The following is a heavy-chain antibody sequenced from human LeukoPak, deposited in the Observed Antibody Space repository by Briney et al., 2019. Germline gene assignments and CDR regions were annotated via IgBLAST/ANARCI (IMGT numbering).Heavy chain of an antibody. CDR2: ISGSGRNT. CDR3: ARDLSEKYSIDF. J-gene: IGHJ4*02. Sequence: PGGSLRLSCAASGFTFSSYVMSWVRQAPGKGLEWVSAISGSGRNTYYADSVKGRFTISRDNSKNTLYLQMNSLRAEDTAIYYCARDLSEKYSIDFWGQGTLVTVSS. D-gene: IGHD2-15*01. V-gene: IGHV3-23*01. CDR1: GFTFSSYV.